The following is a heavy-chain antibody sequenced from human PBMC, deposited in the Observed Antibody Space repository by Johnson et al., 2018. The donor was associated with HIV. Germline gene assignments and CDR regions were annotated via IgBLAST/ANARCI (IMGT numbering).Heavy chain of an antibody. CDR1: GFIFSSYA. D-gene: IGHD3-22*01. CDR3: AREGDSSGMVFLDAFDI. CDR2: ISYDGSNK. J-gene: IGHJ3*02. V-gene: IGHV3-30-3*01. Sequence: QVQLVESGGGLVQPGGSLRLSCAASGFIFSSYAMHWVRQAPGKGLEWVAVISYDGSNKYYADSVKGRFTISRDNSKNTLYLQMNSLRAEDTAVYYCAREGDSSGMVFLDAFDIWGQGTMVTVSS.